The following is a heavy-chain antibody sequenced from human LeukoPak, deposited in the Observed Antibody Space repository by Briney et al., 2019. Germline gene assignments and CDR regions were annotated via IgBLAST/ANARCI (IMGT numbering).Heavy chain of an antibody. CDR1: GFSFSSYW. CDR2: INIDGSST. Sequence: QSGGSLRLSCEASGFSFSSYWMHWVRQAPGKGLVWVSRINIDGSSTTYADSVKGRFTISRDNAKNTLYLQMSSLRAEDTAVYYCAVSRGGNSPHDYWGQGTLVTVSS. V-gene: IGHV3-74*01. J-gene: IGHJ4*02. CDR3: AVSRGGNSPHDY. D-gene: IGHD4-23*01.